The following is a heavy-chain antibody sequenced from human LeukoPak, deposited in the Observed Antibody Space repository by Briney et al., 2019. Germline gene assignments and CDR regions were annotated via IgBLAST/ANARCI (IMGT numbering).Heavy chain of an antibody. CDR2: IDPNNGAT. V-gene: IGHV1-2*02. Sequence: ASVKVSCKASGYTFIAYYMHWVRQAPGQGLEWMGWIDPNNGATKYAQNFEGRVTLTRDTSISTAYMELSRLTSDDTAVYYCARDHGITGTSRREEWGQGTLVTVSS. CDR1: GYTFIAYY. D-gene: IGHD1-20*01. J-gene: IGHJ4*02. CDR3: ARDHGITGTSRREE.